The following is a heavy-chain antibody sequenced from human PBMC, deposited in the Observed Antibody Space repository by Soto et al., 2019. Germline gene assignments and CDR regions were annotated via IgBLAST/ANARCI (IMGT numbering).Heavy chain of an antibody. CDR1: GYTFTSYY. Sequence: RASVKVSCKASGYTFTSYYMHWVRQAPGQGLEWMGIINPSGGSTSYAQKFQGRVTMTRDTSTSTVYMELSSLRSEDTAVYYCARVNGIAAAGTRFDPWGQGTLVTVSS. J-gene: IGHJ5*02. V-gene: IGHV1-46*03. CDR3: ARVNGIAAAGTRFDP. CDR2: INPSGGST. D-gene: IGHD6-13*01.